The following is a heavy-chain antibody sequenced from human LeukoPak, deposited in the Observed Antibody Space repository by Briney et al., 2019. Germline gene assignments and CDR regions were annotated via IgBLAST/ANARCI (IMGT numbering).Heavy chain of an antibody. CDR3: ARGVRRYFDFQH. D-gene: IGHD2/OR15-2a*01. Sequence: GGSLRLSCAASGFTFSDYYMNWIRQAPGRGLEWVSYISNSGYSIYYSDSVKGRFTISRDNAKNSLYLQMNSLRAEDTAVYYCARGVRRYFDFQHWGQGTLVTVSS. CDR2: ISNSGYSI. CDR1: GFTFSDYY. V-gene: IGHV3-11*01. J-gene: IGHJ1*01.